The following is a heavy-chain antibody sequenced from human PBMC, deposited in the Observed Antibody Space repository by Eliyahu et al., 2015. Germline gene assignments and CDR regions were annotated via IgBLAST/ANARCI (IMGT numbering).Heavy chain of an antibody. Sequence: EVQLVESGGGLVKPGGSLRLSCAASGFTXSNARINWLRQAPGKGLEWVGRIKTRGDXETTDYPAVVKGRFTVSRDDSKDMVYLEMNSLRTEDTAVYYCTTPLVAGRDYWGQGTLVIVS. J-gene: IGHJ4*02. CDR3: TTPLVAGRDY. D-gene: IGHD6-19*01. V-gene: IGHV3-15*01. CDR2: IKTRGDXETT. CDR1: GFTXSNAR.